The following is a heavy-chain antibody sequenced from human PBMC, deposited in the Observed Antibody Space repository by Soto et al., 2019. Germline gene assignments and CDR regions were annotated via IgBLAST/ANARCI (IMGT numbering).Heavy chain of an antibody. CDR2: IIPILGIA. Sequence: QVQLVQSGAEVKKPGSSVKVSCKASGGTFSSYTISWVRQAPGQGLEWMGRIIPILGIANYAQKFQGRVTIPADKSTSTAYMELSSLRSEDTAVYYCARDGPDSSSSNYWGQGTLVTVSS. CDR3: ARDGPDSSSSNY. J-gene: IGHJ4*02. V-gene: IGHV1-69*08. D-gene: IGHD6-13*01. CDR1: GGTFSSYT.